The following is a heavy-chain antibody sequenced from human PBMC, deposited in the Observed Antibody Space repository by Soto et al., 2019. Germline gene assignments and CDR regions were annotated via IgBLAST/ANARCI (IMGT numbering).Heavy chain of an antibody. CDR3: ARSEQQLVLKN. CDR1: GGSISSSNW. D-gene: IGHD6-13*01. V-gene: IGHV4-4*02. J-gene: IGHJ4*02. CDR2: IYHSGST. Sequence: LSETLSLTCAVSGGSISSSNWWSWVRQPPGKGLEWIGEIYHSGSTNYNPXXXSRVTISVDKSKNQFSLKLSSVTAADTAVYYCARSEQQLVLKNWGQGTLVTVSS.